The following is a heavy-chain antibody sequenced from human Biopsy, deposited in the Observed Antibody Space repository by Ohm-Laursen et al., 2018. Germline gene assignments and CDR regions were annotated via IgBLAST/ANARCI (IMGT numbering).Heavy chain of an antibody. J-gene: IGHJ4*02. CDR1: GYTFSGYY. D-gene: IGHD3-10*01. CDR2: INPDSGVT. CDR3: ARDRMTDVFGGPTRTDVFDS. V-gene: IGHV1-2*02. Sequence: ASVTVSCKASGYTFSGYYMHWVRQAPGQGLEWMGWINPDSGVTNYAQKFQDRVTLTRDTSISAVYIDLRRLKSDDAAIYYCARDRMTDVFGGPTRTDVFDSWGQGTPVTVSS.